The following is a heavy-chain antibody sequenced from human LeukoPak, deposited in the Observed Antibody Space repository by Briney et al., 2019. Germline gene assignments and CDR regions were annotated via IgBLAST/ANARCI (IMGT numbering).Heavy chain of an antibody. Sequence: GGSLRLSCAASGFTFSNYWMHWVRQAPGKGPVWVSRIKSDGSSTIFADSVQGRFTNSRDNGKNTLYLQMDSLRAEDTAVYYCARGGETNNWYPGYFDYWGQGALVTVSS. V-gene: IGHV3-74*01. CDR3: ARGGETNNWYPGYFDY. J-gene: IGHJ4*02. CDR1: GFTFSNYW. D-gene: IGHD1-1*01. CDR2: IKSDGSST.